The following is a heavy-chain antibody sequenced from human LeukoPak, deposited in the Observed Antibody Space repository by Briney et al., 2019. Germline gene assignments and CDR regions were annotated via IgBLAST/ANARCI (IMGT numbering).Heavy chain of an antibody. J-gene: IGHJ4*02. Sequence: GGSLRLSCAASGFTFSDYYMSWIRQAPGKGLEWVSYISSSGSTIYYADSVEGRFTISRDNAKNSLYLQMNSLRAEDSAVYYCARAPPRHYYDNTEYYFDYWGQGTLVTVSS. CDR2: ISSSGSTI. V-gene: IGHV3-11*04. CDR3: ARAPPRHYYDNTEYYFDY. D-gene: IGHD3-22*01. CDR1: GFTFSDYY.